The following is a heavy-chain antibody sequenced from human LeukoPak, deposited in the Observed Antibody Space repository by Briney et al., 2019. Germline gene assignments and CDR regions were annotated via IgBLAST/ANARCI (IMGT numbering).Heavy chain of an antibody. CDR1: GFTFSSYG. CDR3: AKDGSKSSWYSVALSLDY. Sequence: GGSLRLSCAASGFTFSSYGMHWVRQAPGKGLEWVAVISYDGSNKYYADSVKGRFTISRDNSKNTLYLQTNSLRAEDTAVYYCAKDGSKSSWYSVALSLDYWGQGTLVTVSS. CDR2: ISYDGSNK. J-gene: IGHJ4*02. D-gene: IGHD6-13*01. V-gene: IGHV3-30*18.